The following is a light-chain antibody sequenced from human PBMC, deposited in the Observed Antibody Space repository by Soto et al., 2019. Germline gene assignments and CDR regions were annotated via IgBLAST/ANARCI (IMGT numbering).Light chain of an antibody. J-gene: IGKJ3*01. V-gene: IGKV3-20*01. Sequence: EIVLTQSPGTLSLSPGERATLSCRASQSVSSSYLAWYQQKPGQAPRLLIYGASSRATVIPDRFSGSGSGTDIKLNINSLAPEDFSVYYCQRYGSSRVTFGPGTKVDIK. CDR2: GAS. CDR3: QRYGSSRVT. CDR1: QSVSSSY.